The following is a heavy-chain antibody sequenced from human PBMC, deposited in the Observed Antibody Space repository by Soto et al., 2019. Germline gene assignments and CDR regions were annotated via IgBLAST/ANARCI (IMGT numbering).Heavy chain of an antibody. V-gene: IGHV3-53*01. CDR3: ASREYYYDSSGENYFDY. J-gene: IGHJ4*02. CDR1: GFTVSSNY. Sequence: QPGGSLRLSCAASGFTVSSNYMSWVRQAPGKGLEWVSVIYSGGSTYYADSVKGRFTISRDNSKNTLYLQMNSLRAEDTAVYYCASREYYYDSSGENYFDYWGQRTLVTVSS. CDR2: IYSGGST. D-gene: IGHD3-22*01.